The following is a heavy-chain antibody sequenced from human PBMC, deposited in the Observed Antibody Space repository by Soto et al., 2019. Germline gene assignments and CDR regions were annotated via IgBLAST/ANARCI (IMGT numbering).Heavy chain of an antibody. CDR3: ARGRGVAVAGTWGY. Sequence: SETLSLTCAVSGGSISSGGYSWSWIRQPPGKGLEWIGYIYHSGSTYYNPSLKSRVTISVDTSKNQFSLKLSSVTAADTAVYYCARGRGVAVAGTWGYWGQGALVTVSS. J-gene: IGHJ4*02. V-gene: IGHV4-30-2*01. D-gene: IGHD6-19*01. CDR1: GGSISSGGYS. CDR2: IYHSGST.